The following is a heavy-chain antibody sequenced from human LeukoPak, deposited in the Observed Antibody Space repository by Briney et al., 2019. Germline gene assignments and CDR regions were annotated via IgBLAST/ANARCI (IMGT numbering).Heavy chain of an antibody. V-gene: IGHV4-31*03. CDR1: GGSISSGGYY. J-gene: IGHJ6*02. CDR3: ARDPRRVAAAGSRGYGMDV. D-gene: IGHD6-13*01. Sequence: SETLSLTCTVSGGSISSGGYYWSWIRQHPGKGLEWIGSIYYSGSTYYNPSLKSRVTISVDTSKNQFSLKLSSVTAADTAVYYWARDPRRVAAAGSRGYGMDVWGQGTTVTVSS. CDR2: IYYSGST.